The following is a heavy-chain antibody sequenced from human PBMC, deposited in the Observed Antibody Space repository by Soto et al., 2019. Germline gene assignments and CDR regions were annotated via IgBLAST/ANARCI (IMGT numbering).Heavy chain of an antibody. V-gene: IGHV3-9*01. CDR2: VSWNSGSK. CDR1: GFTFDDFA. D-gene: IGHD3-3*01. J-gene: IGHJ4*02. CDR3: AKVGGPAVFGAMTYLDC. Sequence: QPGGSLRLSCAASGFTFDDFAMNWVRQVPGKGLEWVSGVSWNSGSKAYADSVKGRFTISRDNAKNFLYLQMNSLRPEDTALYYCAKVGGPAVFGAMTYLDCWGPGTLVTVSS.